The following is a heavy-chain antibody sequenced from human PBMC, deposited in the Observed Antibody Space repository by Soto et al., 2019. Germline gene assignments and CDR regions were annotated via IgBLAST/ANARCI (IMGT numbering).Heavy chain of an antibody. CDR3: ARDPGASAAYLFYYFDF. Sequence: ASVKVSCKAAGYTFSDYYIHWVRRAPGQGLQWMGWLNPNSGATHYAQKFPAWVTMTRDTSISTAYMELKRLKSDDTPVYYCARDPGASAAYLFYYFDFWGQGP. J-gene: IGHJ4*02. D-gene: IGHD2-21*01. CDR2: LNPNSGAT. V-gene: IGHV1-2*04. CDR1: GYTFSDYY.